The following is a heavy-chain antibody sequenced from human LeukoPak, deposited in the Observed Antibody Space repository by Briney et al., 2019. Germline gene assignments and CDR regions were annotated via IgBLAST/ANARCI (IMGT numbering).Heavy chain of an antibody. Sequence: GGSLRLSSAASGFTFSTFAMIWVRQPPGKGLEWVSSIFPTGGEIHYADSVRGRFTISRDNSKNTLYLQMNSLRAEDTAVYYCAKDGYYYDSSGYLDYWGQGTLVTVSS. V-gene: IGHV3-23*01. CDR2: IFPTGGEI. D-gene: IGHD3-22*01. CDR1: GFTFSTFA. J-gene: IGHJ4*02. CDR3: AKDGYYYDSSGYLDY.